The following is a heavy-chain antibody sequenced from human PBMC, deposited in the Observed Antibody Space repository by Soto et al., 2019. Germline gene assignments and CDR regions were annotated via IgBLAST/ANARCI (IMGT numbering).Heavy chain of an antibody. J-gene: IGHJ4*02. CDR3: ARGTGDWGAFDY. CDR2: ISYDGSNK. CDR1: RFTFSSYA. D-gene: IGHD7-27*01. Sequence: QVQLVESGGCVVQPGRSLRLSCAASRFTFSSYAMNWVRQAPGKRLEWVAVISYDGSNKYYADSVKGRFTISRDNSKNTLYLQMNSLRAEDTAVYYCARGTGDWGAFDYWGQGTLVTVSS. V-gene: IGHV3-30-3*01.